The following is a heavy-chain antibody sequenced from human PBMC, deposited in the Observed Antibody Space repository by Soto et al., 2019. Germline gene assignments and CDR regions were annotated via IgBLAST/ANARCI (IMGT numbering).Heavy chain of an antibody. CDR2: VNPNSGGT. D-gene: IGHD6-13*01. Sequence: ASVKVSCKASGYTFSGYYIHWVRQAPGQGLEWMGWVNPNSGGTKYTQKFQGWVTMTRDTSISTAYMELSRLRSDDTAVYYCARRWVGSSSWYNWFDPWGQGTLVTVSS. CDR3: ARRWVGSSSWYNWFDP. CDR1: GYTFSGYY. J-gene: IGHJ5*02. V-gene: IGHV1-2*04.